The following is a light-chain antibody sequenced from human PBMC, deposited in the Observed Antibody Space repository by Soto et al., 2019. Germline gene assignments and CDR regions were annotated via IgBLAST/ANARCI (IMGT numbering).Light chain of an antibody. Sequence: EIVLTQSPATLSLSPGERATLSCRASQSVSSYLAWYQQNPGQAPNLLIYDASNRATGIPARFSGSGSGTDFTLTISSLEPEDFAVYYCQQRSNWPVTFGQGTRWIS. CDR3: QQRSNWPVT. V-gene: IGKV3-11*01. J-gene: IGKJ1*01. CDR2: DAS. CDR1: QSVSSY.